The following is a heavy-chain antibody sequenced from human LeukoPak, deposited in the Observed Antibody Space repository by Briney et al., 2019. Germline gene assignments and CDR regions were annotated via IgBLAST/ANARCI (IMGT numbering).Heavy chain of an antibody. CDR3: ARKKGGDSDAFDI. CDR2: LVAKNGGT. CDR1: ESIFTNLL. V-gene: IGHV1-2*02. Sequence: ASVKVSCKASESIFTNLLIHWVRQAPGQGLEWMGWLVAKNGGTHYAQNFQGRVTMTRDTSIRTAYMELSGLRSDDTAAYYCARKKGGDSDAFDIWGQGTMVTVSS. D-gene: IGHD3-22*01. J-gene: IGHJ3*02.